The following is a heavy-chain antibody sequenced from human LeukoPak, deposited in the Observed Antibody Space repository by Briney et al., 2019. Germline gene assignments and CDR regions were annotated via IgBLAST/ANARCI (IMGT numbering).Heavy chain of an antibody. D-gene: IGHD4-23*01. CDR1: GGTFSSYA. V-gene: IGHV1-69*05. CDR3: ARGGTTVGYYYYMDV. CDR2: ISPIFGTA. Sequence: SVKVSCKASGGTFSSYAISWVRQAPGQGLEWIGGISPIFGTANYAQKFQGRVTITRNTSISTAYMELSSLRSEDTAVYYCARGGTTVGYYYYMDVWGKGTTVTVSS. J-gene: IGHJ6*03.